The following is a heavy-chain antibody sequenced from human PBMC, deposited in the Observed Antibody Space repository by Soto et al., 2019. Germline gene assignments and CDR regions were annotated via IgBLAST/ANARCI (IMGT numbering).Heavy chain of an antibody. CDR3: ARDAVLLWFGEKFSDAFDI. Sequence: XSVKVSCKGSVYTFTCYYMHWVRQAPGQSLEWMGWINAGNGNTKYSQKFQGRVTITRDTSASTAYMELSSLRSEDTAVYYCARDAVLLWFGEKFSDAFDIWGKGTMVTVSS. CDR1: VYTFTCYY. D-gene: IGHD3-10*01. V-gene: IGHV1-3*01. J-gene: IGHJ3*02. CDR2: INAGNGNT.